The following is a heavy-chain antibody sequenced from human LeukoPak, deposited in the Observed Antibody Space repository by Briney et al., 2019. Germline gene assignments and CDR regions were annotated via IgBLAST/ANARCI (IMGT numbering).Heavy chain of an antibody. Sequence: GRSLRLSCAASGFTFSSYAMSGVRQAPGKGLEWVSAFSGSGGSTYYADSVKGRFTISRDNSKTTLYLQMNSLRAEDTTAYYCAKEVPGPLWFGEYYIDYWGQGTLVTVSS. CDR2: FSGSGGST. D-gene: IGHD3-10*01. J-gene: IGHJ4*02. CDR1: GFTFSSYA. V-gene: IGHV3-23*01. CDR3: AKEVPGPLWFGEYYIDY.